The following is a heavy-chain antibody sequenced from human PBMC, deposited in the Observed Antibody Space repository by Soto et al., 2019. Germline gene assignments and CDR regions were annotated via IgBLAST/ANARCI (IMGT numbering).Heavy chain of an antibody. CDR2: INPNSGGT. CDR3: ARDRSILSYYYYGMDV. J-gene: IGHJ6*02. CDR1: GYTFTGYY. V-gene: IGHV1-2*02. Sequence: ASVKVSCKASGYTFTGYYMHWVRQAPGQGLEWMGWINPNSGGTNYAQKFQGRVTMTRDTSISTAYMELSRLRSDDTAVYYCARDRSILSYYYYGMDVWGQGTTVTVSS. D-gene: IGHD3-3*02.